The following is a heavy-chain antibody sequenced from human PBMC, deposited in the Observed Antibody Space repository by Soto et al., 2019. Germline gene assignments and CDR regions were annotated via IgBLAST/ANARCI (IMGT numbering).Heavy chain of an antibody. D-gene: IGHD6-13*01. CDR1: GGTFSSYA. CDR3: AREDIAEADTGGFGNYFDY. CDR2: IIPIFGTA. Sequence: QVQLVQSGAEVKKPGSSVKVSCKASGGTFSSYAISWVRQAPGQGLEWMGGIIPIFGTANYAQKFQGRVTITADESTSTAYLELSSLISEDTAVYYCAREDIAEADTGGFGNYFDYWGQGTLVTVSS. J-gene: IGHJ4*02. V-gene: IGHV1-69*01.